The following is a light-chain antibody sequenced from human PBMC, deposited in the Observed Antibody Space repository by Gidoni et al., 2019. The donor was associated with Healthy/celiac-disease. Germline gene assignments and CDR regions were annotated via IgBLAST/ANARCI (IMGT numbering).Light chain of an antibody. Sequence: SSELTQDPAVSVALGPTVRIKCQGDSLRSYYASWYQQKPGQAPVLVIYGKNNRPSGIPDRFSGSSSGNTASLTITGAQAEDEADYYCNSRDSSGNLVVFGGGTKLTVL. CDR2: GKN. J-gene: IGLJ2*01. CDR1: SLRSYY. CDR3: NSRDSSGNLVV. V-gene: IGLV3-19*01.